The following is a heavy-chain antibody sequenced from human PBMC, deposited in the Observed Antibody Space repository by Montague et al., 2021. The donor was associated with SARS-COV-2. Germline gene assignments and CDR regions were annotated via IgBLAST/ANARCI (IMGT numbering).Heavy chain of an antibody. Sequence: TLSLTCTVSGDSISSGRYHWSWVRQPAGKGLEFIGRIYITGATNYNPSLKSRVAISVDTSKNQFSLKLTSMTAADTAVYHCAREQVMWWFDPWGQGTLVTVSS. J-gene: IGHJ5*02. CDR3: AREQVMWWFDP. V-gene: IGHV4-61*02. CDR1: GDSISSGRYH. CDR2: IYITGAT. D-gene: IGHD2-21*01.